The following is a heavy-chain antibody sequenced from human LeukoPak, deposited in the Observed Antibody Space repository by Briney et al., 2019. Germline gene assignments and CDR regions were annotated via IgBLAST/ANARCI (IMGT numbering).Heavy chain of an antibody. CDR3: ARGRAPADRPGYYYYMDV. CDR1: GGSISSSSYY. CDR2: INHSGST. J-gene: IGHJ6*03. Sequence: SETLSLTCTVSGGSISSSSYYWGWIRQPPGKGLEWIGEINHSGSTNYNPSLKSRVTISVDTSKNQFSLKLSSVTAADTAVYYCARGRAPADRPGYYYYMDVWGKGTTVTVSS. D-gene: IGHD2-2*01. V-gene: IGHV4-39*07.